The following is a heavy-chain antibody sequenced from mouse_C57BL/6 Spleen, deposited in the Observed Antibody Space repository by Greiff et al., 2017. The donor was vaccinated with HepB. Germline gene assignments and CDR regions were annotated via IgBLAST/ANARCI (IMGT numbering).Heavy chain of an antibody. CDR1: GFTFSSYA. J-gene: IGHJ2*01. D-gene: IGHD2-4*01. CDR3: ARDQGSTMMMCYFDY. Sequence: EVLLVESGAGLVKPGGSLKLSCAASGFTFSSYAMSWVRQTPEKRLEWVANISDGGSYTYYPDNVKGRVTIARDNAKNNLYLQMSHLKSEDSAMYYCARDQGSTMMMCYFDYWGQGTTLTVSS. V-gene: IGHV5-4*01. CDR2: ISDGGSYT.